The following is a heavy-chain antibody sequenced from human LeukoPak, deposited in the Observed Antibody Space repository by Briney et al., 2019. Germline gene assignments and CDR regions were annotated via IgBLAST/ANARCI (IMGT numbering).Heavy chain of an antibody. CDR3: ARGPVPAAMIPSY. Sequence: SSETLSLTCTVSGVSISSYYWSWLRQPAGKGLEWIGRIYTSGSTNYNPSLKSRVTMSVDTSKNQFSLKLSSVTAADTAVYYCARGPVPAAMIPSYWGQGTLVTVSS. D-gene: IGHD2-2*01. V-gene: IGHV4-4*07. CDR1: GVSISSYY. CDR2: IYTSGST. J-gene: IGHJ4*02.